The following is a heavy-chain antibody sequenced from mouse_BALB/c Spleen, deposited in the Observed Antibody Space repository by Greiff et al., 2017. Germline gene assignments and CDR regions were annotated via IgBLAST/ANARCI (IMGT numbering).Heavy chain of an antibody. CDR3: ASPNYGSSYEVAY. Sequence: EVQLQESGPELVKPGASVKISCKTSGYTFTEYTMHWVKQSHGKSLEWIGGINPNNGGTSYNQKFKGKATLTVDKSSSTAYMELRSLTSEDSAVYYCASPNYGSSYEVAYWGQGTLVTVSA. CDR2: INPNNGGT. V-gene: IGHV1-18*01. CDR1: GYTFTEYT. J-gene: IGHJ3*01. D-gene: IGHD1-1*01.